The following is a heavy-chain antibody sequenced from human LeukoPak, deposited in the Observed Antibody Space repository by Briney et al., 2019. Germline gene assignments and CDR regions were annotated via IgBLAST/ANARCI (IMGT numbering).Heavy chain of an antibody. CDR3: AKGGQLWSTPFDY. D-gene: IGHD5-18*01. Sequence: GGSLRLSCAASGFTFSSYGMHWVRQAPGKGLEWVAVISYDGSNKYYADSVKGRFTISRDNAKNSLYLQMNSLRAEDTALYYCAKGGQLWSTPFDYWGQGTLVTVSS. V-gene: IGHV3-30*18. J-gene: IGHJ4*02. CDR2: ISYDGSNK. CDR1: GFTFSSYG.